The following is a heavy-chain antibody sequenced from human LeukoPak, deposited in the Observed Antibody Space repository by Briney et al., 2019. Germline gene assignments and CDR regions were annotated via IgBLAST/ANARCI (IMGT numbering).Heavy chain of an antibody. V-gene: IGHV4-30-4*01. CDR1: GGSISSGDYY. D-gene: IGHD2-2*01. CDR2: IYHTGST. Sequence: SETLSLTCTVSGGSISSGDYYWSWIRQPPGKGLEWIGYIYHTGSTYYNPSLKSRVTISVDTSKNQFSLRLSSVTAADTAVYYCARLQYCSGTSCYWFDPWGQGTLVTVSS. J-gene: IGHJ5*02. CDR3: ARLQYCSGTSCYWFDP.